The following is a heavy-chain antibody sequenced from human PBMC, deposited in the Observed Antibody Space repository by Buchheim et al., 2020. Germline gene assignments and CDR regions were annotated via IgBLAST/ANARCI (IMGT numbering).Heavy chain of an antibody. D-gene: IGHD2-2*01. V-gene: IGHV3-23*01. Sequence: EVQLLDSGGGLVQPGGSLRLSCAASGFTFSSYAMSWVRQAPGKGLEWVSAISGSGGSTYSAASVKGRCTISRDNSKNTLYLQMNSLRAEDTAVYYCAKDELTCSSTNCYGVFDYWGQGTL. CDR1: GFTFSSYA. J-gene: IGHJ4*02. CDR2: ISGSGGST. CDR3: AKDELTCSSTNCYGVFDY.